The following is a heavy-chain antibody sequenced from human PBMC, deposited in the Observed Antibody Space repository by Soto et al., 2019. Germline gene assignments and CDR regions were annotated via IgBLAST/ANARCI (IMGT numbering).Heavy chain of an antibody. CDR2: TYYSGNT. D-gene: IGHD6-19*01. V-gene: IGHV4-30-4*01. Sequence: SETLSLTCTVSGGSITSGDNYWTWIRQPPGKGLEWIGYTYYSGNTYYHPSLKSRVSISVDTSNNEFSLKLSSVTAADTAVYYCARESRNSGWYVGMDVWGQGTTVTVSS. CDR1: GGSITSGDNY. J-gene: IGHJ6*02. CDR3: ARESRNSGWYVGMDV.